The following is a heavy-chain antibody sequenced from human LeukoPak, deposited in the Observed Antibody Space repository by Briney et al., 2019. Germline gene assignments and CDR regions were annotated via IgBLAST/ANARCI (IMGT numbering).Heavy chain of an antibody. V-gene: IGHV1-24*01. D-gene: IGHD5-24*01. Sequence: ASVKVSCKVSGYTLTELSMHWVRRAPGKGLEWMGGFDPEDGETIYAQKFQGRVTMTEDTSTDTAYMELSSLRSEDTAVYYCATDLQGWLQLNYWGQGTLVTVSS. CDR2: FDPEDGET. J-gene: IGHJ4*02. CDR1: GYTLTELS. CDR3: ATDLQGWLQLNY.